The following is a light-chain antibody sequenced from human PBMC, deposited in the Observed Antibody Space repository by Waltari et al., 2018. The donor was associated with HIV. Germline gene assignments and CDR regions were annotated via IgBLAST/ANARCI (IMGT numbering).Light chain of an antibody. CDR2: GAS. Sequence: EIVLAQSPRTLSLSPGERATLSCRARQTVTSNYLAWYQVRPGQAPRLLIYGASIRATGVPDKFSGSGSGTDFTLTIGRLEPEDFAVYYCHQYGTSPRTFGQGSKVEIK. CDR3: HQYGTSPRT. J-gene: IGKJ2*01. V-gene: IGKV3-20*01. CDR1: QTVTSNY.